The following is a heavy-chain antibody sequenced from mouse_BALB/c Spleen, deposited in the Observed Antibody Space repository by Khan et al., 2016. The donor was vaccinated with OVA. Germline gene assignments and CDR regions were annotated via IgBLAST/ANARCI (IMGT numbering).Heavy chain of an antibody. D-gene: IGHD1-2*01. CDR1: GYSITSGYG. CDR2: ISYSGST. J-gene: IGHJ2*01. CDR3: ARTARRKY. V-gene: IGHV3-2*02. Sequence: EVQLKQSGPGLVKPSQSLSLTCTVTGYSITSGYGWNWIRQFPGNKLEWMGHISYSGSTNYNPSLKSRISITRDTSKNQFFLQLNSVTTEDTATYYCARTARRKYWGQGTTLTVSS.